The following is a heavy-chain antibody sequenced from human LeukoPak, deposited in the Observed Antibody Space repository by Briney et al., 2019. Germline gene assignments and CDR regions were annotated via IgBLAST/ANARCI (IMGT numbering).Heavy chain of an antibody. V-gene: IGHV1-8*01. CDR2: MNPNSGNT. CDR3: VRAIVATRRGSWFDP. D-gene: IGHD5-12*01. CDR1: GYTFTSYD. Sequence: ASVKVSCKASGYTFTSYDINWVRQATGQGLEWMGWMNPNSGNTGYAQKFQGRVIMTRNTSISTAYMELSSLRSEDTAVYYCVRAIVATRRGSWFDPWGQGTLVTVSS. J-gene: IGHJ5*02.